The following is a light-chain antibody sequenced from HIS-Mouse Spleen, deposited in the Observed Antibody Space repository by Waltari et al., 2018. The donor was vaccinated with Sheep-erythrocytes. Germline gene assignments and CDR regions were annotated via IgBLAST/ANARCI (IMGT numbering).Light chain of an antibody. J-gene: IGKJ4*01. V-gene: IGKV1-5*03. CDR3: QQYNSYPLT. CDR1: QGISSW. Sequence: DIQRTQSPSSVSAAVGDRVTITCRASQGISSWLGWYQQKPGKAPKLLIYKASSLESGVPSRFSGSGSGTEFTLTISSLQPDDFATYYCQQYNSYPLTFGGGTKVEIK. CDR2: KAS.